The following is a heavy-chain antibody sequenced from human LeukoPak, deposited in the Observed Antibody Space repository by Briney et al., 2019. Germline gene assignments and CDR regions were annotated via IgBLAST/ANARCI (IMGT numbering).Heavy chain of an antibody. Sequence: SGGSLRLSCAASGFTFSSYAMHWVRQAPGKGLEWVAVISYDGSNKYYADSVKGRFTISRDNSKNTLYLQMNSLRAEDTAVYYCARNGIYYYDSSGYYWFDYWGQGTLVTVSS. CDR1: GFTFSSYA. D-gene: IGHD3-22*01. V-gene: IGHV3-30-3*01. CDR3: ARNGIYYYDSSGYYWFDY. J-gene: IGHJ4*02. CDR2: ISYDGSNK.